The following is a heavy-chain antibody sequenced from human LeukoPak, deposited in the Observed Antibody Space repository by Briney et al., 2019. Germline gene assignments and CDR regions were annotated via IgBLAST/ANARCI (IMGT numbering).Heavy chain of an antibody. CDR1: GDSISTSNSY. D-gene: IGHD3-16*01. J-gene: IGHJ4*02. CDR2: IYYSGNT. Sequence: SETLSLTCTVSGDSISTSNSYWGWIRQPPGKGLEWIGSIYYSGNTYYNASLKSRVTISVDTSKNQFSLKLSSVTAADTAVYYCARQDWGTGIDYWGQGTLVTVSS. CDR3: ARQDWGTGIDY. V-gene: IGHV4-39*01.